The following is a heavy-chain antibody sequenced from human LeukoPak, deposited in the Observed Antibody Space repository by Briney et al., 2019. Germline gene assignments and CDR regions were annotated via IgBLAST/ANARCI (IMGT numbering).Heavy chain of an antibody. V-gene: IGHV7-4-1*02. CDR1: GYTFTSYA. CDR3: ARDSGAYYDILNWFDP. D-gene: IGHD3-9*01. Sequence: ASVKVSCKASGYTFTSYAMNWVRQAPGQGLEWMGWINTNTGNPTYAQGFTGRFVFSLDTSVSTAYLQISSLKAEDTAVYYCARDSGAYYDILNWFDPWGQGTLVTVSS. J-gene: IGHJ5*02. CDR2: INTNTGNP.